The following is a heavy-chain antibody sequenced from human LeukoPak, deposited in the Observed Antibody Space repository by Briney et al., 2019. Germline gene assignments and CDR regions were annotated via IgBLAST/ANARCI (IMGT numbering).Heavy chain of an antibody. CDR3: VRQHDSYYIYYVDV. Sequence: SETLSLTCAVSGYSISNGYYWVWIRQPPGRVLEWIGSLYHSDSAYYNTSLRSRVSMSVDTSKNQFSLTLSFVTAADTAVYYCVRQHDSYYIYYVDVWGSGTTVTVSS. J-gene: IGHJ6*03. CDR1: GYSISNGYY. V-gene: IGHV4-38-2*01. CDR2: LYHSDSA.